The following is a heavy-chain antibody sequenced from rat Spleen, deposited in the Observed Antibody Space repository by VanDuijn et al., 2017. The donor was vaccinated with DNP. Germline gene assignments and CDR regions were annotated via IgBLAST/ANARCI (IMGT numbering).Heavy chain of an antibody. Sequence: EVQLQESGPGLVKPSQSLSLTCSVTGYSITSNFRWSWIRKFPGNTLEWMGYINSAGSTDYNPSLKSRISITRDTSRNQFFLQVNSVTTEETATYYCAVQLGVFDYWGQGVVVTVSS. D-gene: IGHD5-1*01. CDR3: AVQLGVFDY. V-gene: IGHV3-3*01. CDR1: GYSITSNFR. CDR2: INSAGST. J-gene: IGHJ2*01.